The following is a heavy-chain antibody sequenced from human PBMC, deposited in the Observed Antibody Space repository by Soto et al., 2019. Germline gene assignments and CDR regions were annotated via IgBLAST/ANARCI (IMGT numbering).Heavy chain of an antibody. CDR1: GFTFSNYA. D-gene: IGHD2-2*01. V-gene: IGHV3-23*01. CDR3: AKEGGYCIRPTCPRRVDS. J-gene: IGHJ4*02. CDR2: IGNKGDYI. Sequence: PGGSLRLSCAASGFTFSNYAMSWVRQAPGKGLEWVSSIGNKGDYIYHADSVKGRFTISRDNSKNTLFLQMNSLRAEDTAIYYCAKEGGYCIRPTCPRRVDSWGQGTLVTVSS.